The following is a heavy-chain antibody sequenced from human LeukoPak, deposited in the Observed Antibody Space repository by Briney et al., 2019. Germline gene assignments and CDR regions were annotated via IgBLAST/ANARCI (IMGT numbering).Heavy chain of an antibody. Sequence: PSETLSLTCTVSGTSISTSSYYWGWIRQPPGQGLEWIGSVYYSGTTHYNPSLKSRVTISVDMSRNQFSLKLFSVTASDTAVYFCARQDDYYDRTGYRGGYFDYWGQGTLVTVSS. J-gene: IGHJ4*02. CDR1: GTSISTSSYY. CDR2: VYYSGTT. CDR3: ARQDDYYDRTGYRGGYFDY. D-gene: IGHD3-22*01. V-gene: IGHV4-39*01.